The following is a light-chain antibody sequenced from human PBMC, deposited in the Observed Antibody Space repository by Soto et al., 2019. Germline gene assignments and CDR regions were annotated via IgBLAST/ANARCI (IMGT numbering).Light chain of an antibody. CDR1: SSDVGGYNY. CDR3: SSYTSSSTLV. CDR2: DVS. V-gene: IGLV2-14*01. Sequence: QSALTQPASVSGSPGQSITISCTGTSSDVGGYNYVSWYQQHPGKAPKLMIYDVSNRPSGVSNRFSGSKSGNTASLTISGLQAEDAADYYCSSYTSSSTLVVGTGTKVTVL. J-gene: IGLJ1*01.